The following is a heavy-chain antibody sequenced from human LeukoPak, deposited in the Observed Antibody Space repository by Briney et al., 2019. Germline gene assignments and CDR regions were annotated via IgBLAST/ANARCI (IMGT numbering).Heavy chain of an antibody. Sequence: ASVKVSCKASGYTFTGYYMHWVRQAPGQGLEWMGWINPNSGGTNYAQKFQGRVTMTRDTSISTAYTELSRLRSDDTAVYYCARARPHIEVVSDAFDIWGQGTMVTVSS. J-gene: IGHJ3*02. V-gene: IGHV1-2*02. CDR1: GYTFTGYY. CDR2: INPNSGGT. CDR3: ARARPHIEVVSDAFDI. D-gene: IGHD2-21*01.